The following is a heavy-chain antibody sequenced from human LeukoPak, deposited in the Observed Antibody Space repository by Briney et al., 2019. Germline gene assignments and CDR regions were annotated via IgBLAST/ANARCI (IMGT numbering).Heavy chain of an antibody. D-gene: IGHD3-22*01. CDR1: GGSISSSSYY. V-gene: IGHV4-39*07. CDR3: ARDYYDSRGEAFDI. J-gene: IGHJ3*02. Sequence: PSETLSLTCTVSGGSISSSSYYWGWIRQPPGKGLEWIGSIYYSGRTYYNPSLKRRVTISVDTSKNQFSLKLSSVTAADTAVYYCARDYYDSRGEAFDIWGQGTMVTVSS. CDR2: IYYSGRT.